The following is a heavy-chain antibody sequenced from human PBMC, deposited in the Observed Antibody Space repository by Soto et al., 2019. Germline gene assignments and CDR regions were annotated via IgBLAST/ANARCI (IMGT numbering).Heavy chain of an antibody. V-gene: IGHV1-8*01. J-gene: IGHJ6*02. CDR2: MNPNSGNT. CDR1: GYTFTSYD. Sequence: ASVKVSCKASGYTFTSYDINWVRQATGQGLEWMGWMNPNSGNTGYAQKFQGRVTMTRNTSISTAYMELSSLRSEDTAVYYCASNPYSSSWYGDYYDGMDVWGQGTTVTVSS. CDR3: ASNPYSSSWYGDYYDGMDV. D-gene: IGHD6-13*01.